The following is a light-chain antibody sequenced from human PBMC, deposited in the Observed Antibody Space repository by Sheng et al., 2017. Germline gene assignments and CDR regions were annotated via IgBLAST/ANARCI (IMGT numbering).Light chain of an antibody. V-gene: IGKV3-20*01. Sequence: EIVLTQSPGTLSLSPGERATLSCRASQSLGSNYLAWYHQKPGQAPRLLIYRTSSRATGIPDRFSGSGSGTDFTLTISSLQPDDFATYYCQQYNSYWNFGQGTKLEIK. J-gene: IGKJ2*01. CDR3: QQYNSYWN. CDR1: QSLGSNY. CDR2: RTS.